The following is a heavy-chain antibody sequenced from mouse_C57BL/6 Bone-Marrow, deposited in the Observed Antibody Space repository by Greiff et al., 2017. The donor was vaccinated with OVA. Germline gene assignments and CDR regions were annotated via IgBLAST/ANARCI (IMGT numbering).Heavy chain of an antibody. J-gene: IGHJ1*03. CDR3: AVDYGSSYRYGDV. V-gene: IGHV1-39*01. CDR2: INPNYGTT. CDR1: GYSFTAYT. D-gene: IGHD1-1*01. Sequence: VQLQQSGPELVKPGASVKISCKASGYSFTAYTMNWVKPSNGKSLEWIGVINPNYGTTSYNQKFKGKATLTVDQSSSTAYMQLNSLTSEDSAVYDGAVDYGSSYRYGDVWGTGTTVTVSS.